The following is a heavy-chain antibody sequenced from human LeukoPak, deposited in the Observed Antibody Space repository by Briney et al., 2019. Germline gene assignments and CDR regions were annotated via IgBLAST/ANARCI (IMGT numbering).Heavy chain of an antibody. V-gene: IGHV3-23*01. D-gene: IGHD3-22*01. Sequence: GGSLRLSCAASGFTFSSYAMSWVRQAPGKGLEWVSAISGSGGSTYYADSVKGRFTISRDNSKNTLYLQMNSLRAEDTAVYYCAREDTTIVVVTHYDDAFDIWGQGTMVTVSS. CDR3: AREDTTIVVVTHYDDAFDI. CDR1: GFTFSSYA. J-gene: IGHJ3*02. CDR2: ISGSGGST.